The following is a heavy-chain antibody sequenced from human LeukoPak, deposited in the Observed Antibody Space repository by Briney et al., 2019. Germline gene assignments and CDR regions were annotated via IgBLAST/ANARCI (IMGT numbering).Heavy chain of an antibody. Sequence: ASVKVSCKASGYTFTSYDINWVRQATGQGLEWMGWMNPNSGNTGYAQKFQGRVTMTRNTSISTAYMELSSLRSEDTAVYYCATGPTVTTGTPDYWGQGTLVTVSS. D-gene: IGHD4-11*01. CDR1: GYTFTSYD. J-gene: IGHJ4*02. CDR2: MNPNSGNT. CDR3: ATGPTVTTGTPDY. V-gene: IGHV1-8*01.